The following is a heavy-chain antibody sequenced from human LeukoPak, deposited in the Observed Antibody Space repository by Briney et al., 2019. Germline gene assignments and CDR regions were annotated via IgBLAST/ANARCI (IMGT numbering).Heavy chain of an antibody. Sequence: GESLKISCKGSGYSFTSYCIGWVRQMPGKGLEWMGIIYPGDSVTRYSPSFQGQVTISADKSISTAYLQWSSLKASDTAMYYCARQWGYCSSTSCHTQNWFDPWGQGTLVPVSS. J-gene: IGHJ5*02. CDR1: GYSFTSYC. CDR2: IYPGDSVT. V-gene: IGHV5-51*01. CDR3: ARQWGYCSSTSCHTQNWFDP. D-gene: IGHD2-2*02.